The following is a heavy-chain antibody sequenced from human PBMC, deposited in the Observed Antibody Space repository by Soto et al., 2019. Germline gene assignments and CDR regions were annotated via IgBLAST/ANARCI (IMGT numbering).Heavy chain of an antibody. J-gene: IGHJ4*02. V-gene: IGHV2-5*02. Sequence: QITLKESGPTLVKPTQTLTLTCTFSGFSLSTSKVGVGWIRQPPGKALEWLVFIYCDDDKRYSPSLKSRLTITKDPSKNPVVLTMTNMDPVDTATYYCARTKGSTVTYYFDYWGQGTLVTVSS. D-gene: IGHD4-17*01. CDR3: ARTKGSTVTYYFDY. CDR1: GFSLSTSKVG. CDR2: IYCDDDK.